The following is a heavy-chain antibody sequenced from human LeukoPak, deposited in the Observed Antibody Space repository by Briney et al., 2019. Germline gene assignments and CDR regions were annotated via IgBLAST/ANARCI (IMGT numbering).Heavy chain of an antibody. D-gene: IGHD3-10*01. V-gene: IGHV3-33*01. Sequence: GRSLRLSCAASGFTFSIYGMHYVRQAPAKALECVAVIWYDGSNKYYANSVNVRFTISRDNSKNTLYLQMNSLRAEDTAVYYCARDRSGSGLYYFDYWGQGTLVTVSS. CDR2: IWYDGSNK. CDR1: GFTFSIYG. CDR3: ARDRSGSGLYYFDY. J-gene: IGHJ4*02.